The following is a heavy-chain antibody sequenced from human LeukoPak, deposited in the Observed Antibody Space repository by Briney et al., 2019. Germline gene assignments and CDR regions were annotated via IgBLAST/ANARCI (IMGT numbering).Heavy chain of an antibody. Sequence: GGSLRLSCAASGFTFSSYAMHWVRQAPGKGLEWVAVIWYDGSNKYYADSVKGRFTISRDNSKNTLYLQMNSLRAEDTAVYYCARSRRYYDFWSGYLIDYWGQGTLVTVSS. J-gene: IGHJ4*02. V-gene: IGHV3-33*08. D-gene: IGHD3-3*01. CDR1: GFTFSSYA. CDR2: IWYDGSNK. CDR3: ARSRRYYDFWSGYLIDY.